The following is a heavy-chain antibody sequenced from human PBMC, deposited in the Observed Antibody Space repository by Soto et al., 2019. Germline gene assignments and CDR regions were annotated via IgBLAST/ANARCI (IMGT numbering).Heavy chain of an antibody. CDR3: ARGTTSQYCSGGSCYRMRGKGWFDP. J-gene: IGHJ5*02. CDR2: INHSGST. D-gene: IGHD2-15*01. V-gene: IGHV4-34*01. Sequence: SETLSLTCAVYGGSFSGYYWSWIRQPPGKGLEWIGEINHSGSTNYNPSLKSRVTISVDTSKNQFSLKLSSVTAADMAVYYCARGTTSQYCSGGSCYRMRGKGWFDPWGQGTLVTVSS. CDR1: GGSFSGYY.